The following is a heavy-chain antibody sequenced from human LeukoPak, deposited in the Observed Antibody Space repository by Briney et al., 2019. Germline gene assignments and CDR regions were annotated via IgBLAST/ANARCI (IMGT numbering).Heavy chain of an antibody. CDR3: ARNSRRGGNLSRAAIDY. Sequence: SESLSLTCTVSDGSINDGGYYWSWIRQHAGKGLEWIGYIYYSGSTYYNPSLTSRIIISVDTSKNQFSLKLGSVTAADTAVYYCARNSRRGGNLSRAAIDYWGQGTLVTVSS. CDR1: DGSINDGGYY. J-gene: IGHJ4*02. V-gene: IGHV4-31*03. CDR2: IYYSGST. D-gene: IGHD4-23*01.